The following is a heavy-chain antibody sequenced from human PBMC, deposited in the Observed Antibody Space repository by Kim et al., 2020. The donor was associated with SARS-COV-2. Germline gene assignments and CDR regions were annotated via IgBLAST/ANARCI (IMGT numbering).Heavy chain of an antibody. CDR3: ARDAYYFASGRFDP. CDR1: GTSITSYY. CDR2: IYHSGNT. Sequence: SETLSLTCSVSGTSITSYYWSWIRQPPGKGLEWIGYIYHSGNTNYNPSLKSRVTISVDTSKNQFSLKLTSVTAADTAVCYCARDAYYFASGRFDPWGQGTLVTVSS. V-gene: IGHV4-59*01. J-gene: IGHJ5*02. D-gene: IGHD3-10*01.